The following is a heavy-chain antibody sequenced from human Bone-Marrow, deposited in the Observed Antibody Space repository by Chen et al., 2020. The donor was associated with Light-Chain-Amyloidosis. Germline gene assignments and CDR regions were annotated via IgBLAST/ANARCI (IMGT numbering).Heavy chain of an antibody. Sequence: EVQLVESGGGLLQRGGSLRLSCAASGFAFSSYAMRWVRQAPGKGLEWVSTIRGSGVRRYYGSSGKGRLTISRDNAKNALFLQMNSLRAEDTAVYYCAKEISYDDILPGYPADAFDIWGQGTMVTVSS. J-gene: IGHJ3*02. CDR3: AKEISYDDILPGYPADAFDI. D-gene: IGHD3-9*01. V-gene: IGHV3-23*04. CDR2: IRGSGVRR. CDR1: GFAFSSYA.